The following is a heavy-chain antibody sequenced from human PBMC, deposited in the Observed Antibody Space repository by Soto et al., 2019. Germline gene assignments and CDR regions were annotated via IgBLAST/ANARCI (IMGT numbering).Heavy chain of an antibody. Sequence: GSLRLSCAASGFTFSSYSMNWVRQAPGKGLEWVSSISSSSSYIYYADSVKGRFTISRDNAKNSLYLQMNSLRAEDTAVYYCARGGSGSGYYGGGYWGQGTLVTVSS. V-gene: IGHV3-21*01. CDR3: ARGGSGSGYYGGGY. CDR2: ISSSSSYI. J-gene: IGHJ4*02. D-gene: IGHD3-22*01. CDR1: GFTFSSYS.